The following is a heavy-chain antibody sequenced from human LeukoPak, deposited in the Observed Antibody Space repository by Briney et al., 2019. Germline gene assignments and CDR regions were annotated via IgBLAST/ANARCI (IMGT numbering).Heavy chain of an antibody. V-gene: IGHV4-34*01. CDR3: AMFYGLGYFDY. D-gene: IGHD4-17*01. CDR2: INHSGST. J-gene: IGHJ4*02. Sequence: SETLSLTCAVYGGSFSGYYWSWIRQPPGKGLEWIGEINHSGSTNYNPSLKSRVTISVDTSKNQFSLKLSSVTAADTAVYYCAMFYGLGYFDYWGQGTLVTVSS. CDR1: GGSFSGYY.